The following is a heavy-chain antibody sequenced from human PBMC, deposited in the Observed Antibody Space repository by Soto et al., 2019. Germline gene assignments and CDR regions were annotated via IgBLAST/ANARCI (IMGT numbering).Heavy chain of an antibody. CDR1: GDSLYSSSVA. CDR2: TYYRSRWYS. J-gene: IGHJ6*02. CDR3: ARSEEDSDYYYYGLDV. D-gene: IGHD2-15*01. Sequence: QTLSRTCVIAGDSLYSSSVAWNWVRQSPSRGLEWLGRTYYRSRWYSDFAVSVRGRIVINADTSKNQFSLQLNSVTPEDTAVYFCARSEEDSDYYYYGLDVWGQGTTVTVSS. V-gene: IGHV6-1*01.